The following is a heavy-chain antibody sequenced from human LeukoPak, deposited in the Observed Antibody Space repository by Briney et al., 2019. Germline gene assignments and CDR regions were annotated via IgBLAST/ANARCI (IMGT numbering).Heavy chain of an antibody. D-gene: IGHD5-24*01. CDR3: ARHRRDLPFDY. J-gene: IGHJ4*02. CDR1: GYSFTTYW. V-gene: IGHV5-51*01. CDR2: IYPGDSDT. Sequence: GESLKISCKGSGYSFTTYWIGWVRQMPGKDLEWMGIIYPGDSDTRYSPPFQGQVTMSADKSISTAYLQWSSLKASDTGMYYCARHRRDLPFDYWGQGTLVTVSS.